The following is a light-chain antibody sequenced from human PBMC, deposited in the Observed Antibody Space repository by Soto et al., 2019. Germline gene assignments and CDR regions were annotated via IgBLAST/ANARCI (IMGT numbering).Light chain of an antibody. CDR2: WAS. CDR1: QPCLYSSDNKNY. J-gene: IGKJ1*01. V-gene: IGKV4-1*01. CDR3: QQYYSTPLT. Sequence: IVMTQSPDSLALSLGGRGAINCKSSQPCLYSSDNKNYVAWYQQKPSQPPKLLIYWASTRESGVPDRFSGSGSGTDFTLTISSLQAEDVAVYYCQQYYSTPLTFGQGTKVDIK.